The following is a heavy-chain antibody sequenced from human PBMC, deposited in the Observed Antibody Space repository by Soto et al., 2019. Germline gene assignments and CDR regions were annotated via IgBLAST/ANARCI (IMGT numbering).Heavy chain of an antibody. D-gene: IGHD3-22*01. V-gene: IGHV1-69*13. Sequence: VAAVKVSCKASGGTFSSYAISGVRQAPGQGLEWMGGIIPIFGTANYAQKFQGRVTITADESTSTAYMELSSLRSEDTAVYYCARGSSGYLGDYWGQGTLVTVSS. CDR3: ARGSSGYLGDY. CDR2: IIPIFGTA. J-gene: IGHJ4*02. CDR1: GGTFSSYA.